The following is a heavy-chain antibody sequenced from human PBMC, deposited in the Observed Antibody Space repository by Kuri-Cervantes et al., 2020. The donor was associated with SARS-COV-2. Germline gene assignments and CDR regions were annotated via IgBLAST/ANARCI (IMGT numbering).Heavy chain of an antibody. V-gene: IGHV4-38-2*02. D-gene: IGHD1-1*01. J-gene: IGHJ4*02. CDR3: ARTVTTTPDY. CDR2: IYHSGST. CDR1: GYPISSGYY. Sequence: LRPPFTFSGYPISSGYYWGWVRQPPGEGLEWIGIIYHSGSTYYNPSLKCRVTISVDTSKNQFSLKLSSVTAADTAVYYCARTVTTTPDYWGQGTLVTVSS.